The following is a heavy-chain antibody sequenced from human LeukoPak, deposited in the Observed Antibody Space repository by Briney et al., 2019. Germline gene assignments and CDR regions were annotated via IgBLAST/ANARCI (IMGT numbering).Heavy chain of an antibody. CDR1: GGSINNYY. V-gene: IGHV4-59*08. CDR2: IYHSGST. Sequence: SETLSLTCTVSGGSINNYYWSWIRQPPGKGLEWIGNIYHSGSTNYTPSLKSRVTISVDTSKNQFSLKLRSVTAADTAVYYCARSFNNRFDPWGQGTLVTVSS. CDR3: ARSFNNRFDP. J-gene: IGHJ5*02.